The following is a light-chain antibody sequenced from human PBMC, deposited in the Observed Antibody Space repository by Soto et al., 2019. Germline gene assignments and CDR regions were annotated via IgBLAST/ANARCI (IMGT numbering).Light chain of an antibody. V-gene: IGKV3-20*01. J-gene: IGKJ1*01. CDR3: QQYGSSPWT. Sequence: ESVLTQAAGTLSISPGERATLSCRASQSVSSNYLAWYQQKPGQAPRPLIYGASSRATGIPDRFSGSGAGTDFTLTISRLEPEDFAVYYCQQYGSSPWTFGQGTRWIS. CDR2: GAS. CDR1: QSVSSNY.